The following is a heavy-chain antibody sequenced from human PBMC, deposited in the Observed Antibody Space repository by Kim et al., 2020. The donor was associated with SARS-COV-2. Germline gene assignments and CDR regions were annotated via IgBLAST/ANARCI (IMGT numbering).Heavy chain of an antibody. CDR3: AKDPGASSQDV. Sequence: GGSLRLSCAASGFTSSSYGMHWVRQAPGKGLEWVAVIWYDGSNKYYADSVKGRFTISRDNSKNTLYLQMNSLRAEDTAVYYCAKDPGASSQDVWGQGTTVTVSS. CDR2: IWYDGSNK. CDR1: GFTSSSYG. V-gene: IGHV3-33*06. J-gene: IGHJ6*02.